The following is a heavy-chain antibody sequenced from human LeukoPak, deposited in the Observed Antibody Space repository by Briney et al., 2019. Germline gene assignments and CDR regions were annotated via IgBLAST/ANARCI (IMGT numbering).Heavy chain of an antibody. CDR1: GFTFSNYW. CDR2: IKQDGSEK. J-gene: IGHJ4*02. CDR3: AREMASDFDY. Sequence: GSLRLSCAASGFTFSNYWMTWVRQAPGKGLEWVANIKQDGSEKFFADSVKGRFTISRDNAKNSLYLQMNSLRAEDTAVYYCAREMASDFDYWGRGTLVTVSS. D-gene: IGHD5-24*01. V-gene: IGHV3-7*01.